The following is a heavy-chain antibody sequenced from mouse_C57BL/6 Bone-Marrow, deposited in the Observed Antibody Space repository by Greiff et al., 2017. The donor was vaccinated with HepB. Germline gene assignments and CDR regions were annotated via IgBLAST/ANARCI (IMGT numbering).Heavy chain of an antibody. CDR2: INPNNGGT. J-gene: IGHJ2*01. Sequence: VQLQQSGPELVKPGASVKISCKASGYTFTDYYMNWVKQSHGKSLEWIGDINPNNGGTSYNQKFKGKATLTVDKSSSTAYMELRSLTSEDSAVYYCARSSDSYYFDYWGQGTTLTVSS. CDR3: ARSSDSYYFDY. V-gene: IGHV1-26*01. CDR1: GYTFTDYY.